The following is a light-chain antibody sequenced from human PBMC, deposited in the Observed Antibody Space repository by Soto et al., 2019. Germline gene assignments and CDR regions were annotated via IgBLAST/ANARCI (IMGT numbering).Light chain of an antibody. CDR2: DVS. Sequence: QSVLTQPASVSGSPGQSITISCTGTSSDVGGYNYVSWYQQHPGKAPKLTIYDVSNRPSGVSNRFSGSKSGNTASLTISGLQAEDEADYYCSSYTSSLTVFGTGTKLTVL. V-gene: IGLV2-14*01. CDR3: SSYTSSLTV. CDR1: SSDVGGYNY. J-gene: IGLJ1*01.